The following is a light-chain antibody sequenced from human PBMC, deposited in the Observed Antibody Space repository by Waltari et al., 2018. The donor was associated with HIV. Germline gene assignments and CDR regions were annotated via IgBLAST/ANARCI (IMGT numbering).Light chain of an antibody. Sequence: QSVLTQPPSVSGAPGQTVTVSCTGSSPNIGTNYDVHWYQFLPGEVPKLLIYGNTIRPAGVPGRFSGSSSGTSASLAITGLQPADEADYYCQSYDNTVNGWVFGGGTRVTV. J-gene: IGLJ3*02. V-gene: IGLV1-40*01. CDR2: GNT. CDR3: QSYDNTVNGWV. CDR1: SPNIGTNYD.